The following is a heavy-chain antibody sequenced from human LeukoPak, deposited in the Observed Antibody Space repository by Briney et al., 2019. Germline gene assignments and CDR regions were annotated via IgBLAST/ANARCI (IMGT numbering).Heavy chain of an antibody. CDR3: VRRNYYYGMDV. CDR1: GYTFSKYG. CDR2: ISAYNT. Sequence: ASVKVSCKASGYTFSKYGISWVRQAPGQGLEWMGWISAYNTNYAQKMQGRVTMTTDTPTSIAYMELRSLRPDDTAVYYCVRRNYYYGMDVWGLGTTVTVSS. J-gene: IGHJ6*02. V-gene: IGHV1-18*01.